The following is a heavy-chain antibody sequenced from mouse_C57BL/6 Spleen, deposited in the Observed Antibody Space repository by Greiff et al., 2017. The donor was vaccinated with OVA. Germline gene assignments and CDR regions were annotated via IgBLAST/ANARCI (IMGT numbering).Heavy chain of an antibody. Sequence: EVQLQQSGPELVKPGASVKISCKASGYTFTDYYMNWVKQSHGKSLEWIGDINPNNGGTSYNQKFKGKATLTVDKSSSTAYVELRSLTSEVSAVYYCVRGTGDWFAYWGQGTLVTVSA. CDR3: VRGTGDWFAY. CDR1: GYTFTDYY. D-gene: IGHD4-1*01. CDR2: INPNNGGT. V-gene: IGHV1-26*01. J-gene: IGHJ3*01.